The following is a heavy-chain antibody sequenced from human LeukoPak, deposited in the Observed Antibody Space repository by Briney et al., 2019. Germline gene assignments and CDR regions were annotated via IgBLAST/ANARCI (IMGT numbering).Heavy chain of an antibody. Sequence: ASVKVSCKASGYTFTGYYMHWVRQAPGQGLEWMGWINPNSGGTNYAQKFQGRVTMTRDTSINTAYMELSRLRSDDTAVYYCARDSARYYDSSGYYYDYWGQGTLVTVSS. J-gene: IGHJ4*02. V-gene: IGHV1-2*02. CDR2: INPNSGGT. CDR1: GYTFTGYY. CDR3: ARDSARYYDSSGYYYDY. D-gene: IGHD3-22*01.